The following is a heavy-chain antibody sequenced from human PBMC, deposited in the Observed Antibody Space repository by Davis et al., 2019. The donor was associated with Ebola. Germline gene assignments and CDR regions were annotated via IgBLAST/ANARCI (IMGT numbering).Heavy chain of an antibody. CDR2: IRYDGSNK. CDR1: GFTFSDSG. Sequence: PGGSLRLSCAASGFTFSDSGMHWVRQAPGKGLEWVTFIRYDGSNKYYADSVKGRFTISRDNAKSTLYLQMNSLTAEDTAVYYCVRTTYGAPEYWGQGTLVTVSS. D-gene: IGHD1-7*01. V-gene: IGHV3-30*02. J-gene: IGHJ4*02. CDR3: VRTTYGAPEY.